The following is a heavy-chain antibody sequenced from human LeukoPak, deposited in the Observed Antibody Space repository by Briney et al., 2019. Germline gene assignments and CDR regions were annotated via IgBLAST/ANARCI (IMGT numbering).Heavy chain of an antibody. CDR3: ARDPGRSPDY. J-gene: IGHJ4*02. Sequence: GGSLRLSCAASGFSFSTYAMSWVRQAPGKGLEWVSAISGSGDNNDNTYYADSVKGQFTISRDNSKNTLYLQMGSLRADDMAVYYCARDPGRSPDYWGQGTLVTVSS. CDR1: GFSFSTYA. V-gene: IGHV3-23*01. D-gene: IGHD1-26*01. CDR2: ISGSGDNNDNT.